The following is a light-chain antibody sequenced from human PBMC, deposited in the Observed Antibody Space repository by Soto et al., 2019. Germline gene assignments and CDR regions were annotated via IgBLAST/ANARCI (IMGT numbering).Light chain of an antibody. Sequence: ELVLTQSPGTKCSSPAPRHTLSCTSRQSVASHLAWYQQKPGQPPRILIYDASNRAAGVPARFSGSGSGTDFTLTIRSLEPDDVAVYYCQQYDTSPPMYTVGKGNKVDIK. CDR2: DAS. V-gene: IGKV3-20*01. CDR3: QQYDTSPPMYT. J-gene: IGKJ2*01. CDR1: QSVASH.